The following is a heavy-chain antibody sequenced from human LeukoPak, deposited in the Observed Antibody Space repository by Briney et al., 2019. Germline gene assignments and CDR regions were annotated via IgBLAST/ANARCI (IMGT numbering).Heavy chain of an antibody. CDR3: ARVATRLREGAYQYDLDV. Sequence: GASVKVSCKASGYTSTNYIIRWVRQAPGQRLEWMGWINAGNGDTEYSHKFQGRVTSTRDTSASTAYMDLSSLRFEDTAVYYCARVATRLREGAYQYDLDVWGQGTTVTVSS. D-gene: IGHD3-16*01. V-gene: IGHV1-3*01. J-gene: IGHJ6*02. CDR1: GYTSTNYI. CDR2: INAGNGDT.